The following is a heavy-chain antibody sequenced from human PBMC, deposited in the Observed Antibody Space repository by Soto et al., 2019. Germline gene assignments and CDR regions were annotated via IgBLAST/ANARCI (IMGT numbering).Heavy chain of an antibody. V-gene: IGHV3-21*01. CDR2: ISSSSSYI. Sequence: GGSLRLSCAASGFTFSRYSMNWVRQAPGKGLEWVSSISSSSSYIYYADSVKGRFTISRDNAKNSLYLQMNSLRADDTAVYYCARCQPYCGGGCPDYWGQGTLVTVST. D-gene: IGHD2-21*02. CDR3: ARCQPYCGGGCPDY. J-gene: IGHJ4*02. CDR1: GFTFSRYS.